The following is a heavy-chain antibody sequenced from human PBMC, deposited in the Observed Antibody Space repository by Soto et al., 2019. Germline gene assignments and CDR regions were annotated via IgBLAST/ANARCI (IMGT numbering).Heavy chain of an antibody. D-gene: IGHD3-3*01. CDR2: ISAYNGNT. CDR3: ARRITIFGVVGWFDP. Sequence: QVQLVQSGAEVKKPGASVKVSCKASGYTFTSYGISWVRQAPGQGVEWMGWISAYNGNTNYAQKLQGRVAMTTDTSTSTAYMELRSLRSDDTAVYYCARRITIFGVVGWFDPWGQGTLVTVSS. J-gene: IGHJ5*02. V-gene: IGHV1-18*04. CDR1: GYTFTSYG.